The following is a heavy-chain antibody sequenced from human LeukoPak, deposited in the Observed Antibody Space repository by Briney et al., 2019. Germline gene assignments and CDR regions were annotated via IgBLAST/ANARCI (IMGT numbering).Heavy chain of an antibody. CDR3: ARAPAGGDDAFDV. Sequence: GASVKVSCKASGYTFKNYDINWVRQAPGQGLEWMAWMNPNNDNAGSAQKFQGRVTMTRDTSINTAYMELSSLRSDVTGVYYCARAPAGGDDAFDVGGKGSLIIVSS. CDR2: MNPNNDNA. J-gene: IGHJ3*01. V-gene: IGHV1-8*01. CDR1: GYTFKNYD. D-gene: IGHD3-16*01.